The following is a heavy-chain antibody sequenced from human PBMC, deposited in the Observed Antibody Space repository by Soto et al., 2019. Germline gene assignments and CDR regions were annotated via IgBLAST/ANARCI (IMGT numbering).Heavy chain of an antibody. J-gene: IGHJ6*02. Sequence: QVQLVESGGGVVQPGGSLRLSCTTSGFTFNTYGMYWVRQAPGKGLEWVAIIWYDGSNKYYGDSVKGRFTISRDNSKNTLYLQMNSLRAEDTALYYCARGDCTGAYCYSWPFNYGVDVRGQGTTVTVSS. V-gene: IGHV3-33*08. D-gene: IGHD2-15*01. CDR2: IWYDGSNK. CDR3: ARGDCTGAYCYSWPFNYGVDV. CDR1: GFTFNTYG.